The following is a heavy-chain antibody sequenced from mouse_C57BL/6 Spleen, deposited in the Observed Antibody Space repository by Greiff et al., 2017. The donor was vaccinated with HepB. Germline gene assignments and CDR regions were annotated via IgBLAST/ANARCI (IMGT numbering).Heavy chain of an antibody. CDR3: ARGDWDDY. CDR1: GYAFSSSW. J-gene: IGHJ2*01. V-gene: IGHV1-82*01. D-gene: IGHD4-1*01. Sequence: QVQLKESGPELVKPGASVKISCKASGYAFSSSWMNWVKQRPGKGLEWIGRIYPGDGDTNYNGKFKGKATLTADKSSSTAYMQLSSLTSEDSAVYFCARGDWDDYWGQGTTLTVSS. CDR2: IYPGDGDT.